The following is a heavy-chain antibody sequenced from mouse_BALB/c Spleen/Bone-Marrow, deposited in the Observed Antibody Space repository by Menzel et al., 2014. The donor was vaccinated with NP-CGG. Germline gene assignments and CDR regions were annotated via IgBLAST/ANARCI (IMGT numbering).Heavy chain of an antibody. CDR3: APTTVVAHYAMDY. CDR1: GYSITSGYS. D-gene: IGHD1-1*01. Sequence: EVMLVESGPDLVKPSQSLSLPCTVTGYSITSGYSCHWIRQFPGNKLEWMGYIHYSGSTNYNPSLKSRISITRDTSKNQFFLQLNSVTTEDTATYYCAPTTVVAHYAMDYWGQGTSVTVSS. CDR2: IHYSGST. V-gene: IGHV3-1*02. J-gene: IGHJ4*01.